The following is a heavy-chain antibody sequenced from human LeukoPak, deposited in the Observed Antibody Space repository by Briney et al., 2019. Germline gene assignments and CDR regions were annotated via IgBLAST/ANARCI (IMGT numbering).Heavy chain of an antibody. J-gene: IGHJ6*02. CDR2: MNPNSGNT. CDR3: ARENTAMVNNYYGMDV. D-gene: IGHD5-18*01. V-gene: IGHV1-8*01. CDR1: GYTFTSYD. Sequence: ASVKVSCKASGYTFTSYDINWVRQAPGQGLEWMGWMNPNSGNTGYAQKFQGRVTMTRNTSISTAYMELSSLRSEDTAVYYCARENTAMVNNYYGMDVWGQGATVTVSS.